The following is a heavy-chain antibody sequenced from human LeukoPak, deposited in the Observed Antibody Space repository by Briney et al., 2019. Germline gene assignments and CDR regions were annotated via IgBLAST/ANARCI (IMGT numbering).Heavy chain of an antibody. CDR1: GGSISSGGYY. CDR2: IYYSGST. D-gene: IGHD5/OR15-5a*01. V-gene: IGHV4-61*08. Sequence: SETLSLTCTVTGGSISSGGYYWSCIRQPPGKGLEWIGYIYYSGSTNYNPSLKSRVNISVDTSKNQFSLKLSSVTAADTAVYYCASEVYGDAFDIWAQGTMVTVSS. J-gene: IGHJ3*02. CDR3: ASEVYGDAFDI.